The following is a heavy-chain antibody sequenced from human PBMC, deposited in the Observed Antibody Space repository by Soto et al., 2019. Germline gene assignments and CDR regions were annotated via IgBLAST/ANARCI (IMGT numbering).Heavy chain of an antibody. CDR3: AKGSLRYFDWLPHDY. CDR2: INSDGSTT. D-gene: IGHD3-9*01. CDR1: GFTFSSYW. V-gene: IGHV3-74*01. J-gene: IGHJ4*02. Sequence: GGSLRLSCEASGFTFSSYWMHWVRQAPGKGLVWVSHINSDGSTTSYADSVKGRFTISRDNSKNTLYLQMNSLRVEDTAVYYCAKGSLRYFDWLPHDYWGQGTLVTVSS.